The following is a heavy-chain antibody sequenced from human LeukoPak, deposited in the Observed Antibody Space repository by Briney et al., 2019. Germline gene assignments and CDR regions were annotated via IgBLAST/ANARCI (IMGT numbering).Heavy chain of an antibody. D-gene: IGHD6-6*01. CDR2: IYHSGST. V-gene: IGHV4-38-2*02. CDR1: GYSISSGYY. J-gene: IGHJ4*02. CDR3: ARVRSIAARPFLDY. Sequence: PSETLSLTCTVSGYSISSGYYWSWIRQPPGKGLEWIGYIYHSGSTYYNPSLKSRVTISVDRSKNQFSLKLSSVTAADTAVYYCARVRSIAARPFLDYWGQGTLVTVSS.